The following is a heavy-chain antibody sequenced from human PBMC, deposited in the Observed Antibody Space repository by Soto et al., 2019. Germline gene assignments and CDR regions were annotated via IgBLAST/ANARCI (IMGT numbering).Heavy chain of an antibody. J-gene: IGHJ4*02. CDR1: GFTFSSYG. CDR2: IYYDGSNK. D-gene: IGHD6-13*01. V-gene: IGHV3-33*01. CDR3: ARSQYSRSWYPFDY. Sequence: GGSLRLSCAASGFTFSSYGMHWVRQAPGKGLEWVAVIYYDGSNKYYADSVKGRFTISRDNSKNTLYLQMNSLRAEDTAVFYCARSQYSRSWYPFDYWGQGTMVTVSS.